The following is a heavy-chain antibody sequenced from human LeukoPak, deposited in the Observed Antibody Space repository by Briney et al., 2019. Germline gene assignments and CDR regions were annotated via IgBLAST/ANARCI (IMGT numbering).Heavy chain of an antibody. CDR2: INPNSGGT. Sequence: ASVKVSCKTSGYTFNDYYIHWVRQAPGQGLEWMGWINPNSGGTNYAQKFQDWVTMTRDTSIGTAYMELRRLRSDDTAVYHCARDRGRGGLISAFDIWGQGTMVTVSS. D-gene: IGHD3-16*01. CDR3: ARDRGRGGLISAFDI. CDR1: GYTFNDYY. J-gene: IGHJ3*02. V-gene: IGHV1-2*04.